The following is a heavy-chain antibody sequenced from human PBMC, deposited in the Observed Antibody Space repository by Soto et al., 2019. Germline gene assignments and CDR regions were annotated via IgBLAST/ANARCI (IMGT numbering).Heavy chain of an antibody. V-gene: IGHV4-34*01. CDR1: GGSISGYY. J-gene: IGHJ6*02. D-gene: IGHD4-17*01. CDR2: INHSGST. CDR3: ARSGDYGDYDGWREIWAYYYYGMDV. Sequence: SETLSLTWAVYGGSISGYYWSWIRQPPGKGLEWIGEINHSGSTNYNPSLKSRVTISVDTSKNQFSLKLSSVTAADTAVYYCARSGDYGDYDGWREIWAYYYYGMDVWGQGTTVTVSS.